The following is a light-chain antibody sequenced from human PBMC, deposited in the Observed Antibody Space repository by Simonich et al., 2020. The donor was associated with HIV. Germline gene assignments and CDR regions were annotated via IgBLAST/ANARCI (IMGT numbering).Light chain of an antibody. Sequence: EIVLTQSPGTLSLSPGERAPLSCRASQSVSSNLAWYQQKPGPSPRLLIYGASTRATCIPAKFSGSWSGTEFTLTISSMQSEDSAIYYCHQYNNRPPAYTFGQGTKLEIK. V-gene: IGKV3-15*01. CDR3: HQYNNRPPAYT. CDR2: GAS. CDR1: QSVSSN. J-gene: IGKJ2*01.